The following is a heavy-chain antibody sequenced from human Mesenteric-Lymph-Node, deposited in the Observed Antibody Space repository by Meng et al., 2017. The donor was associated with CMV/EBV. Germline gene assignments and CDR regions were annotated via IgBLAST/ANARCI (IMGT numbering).Heavy chain of an antibody. Sequence: ASVKVSCKASGYTFTSYDITWVRQDTGQGLEWMGWISAYNGNTNYAQKLQGRVTMTTDTSTSTAYMELRSLRSDDTAVYYCARAPIVVVPAAIFNWFDPWGQGTLVTVSS. CDR1: GYTFTSYD. CDR2: ISAYNGNT. D-gene: IGHD2-2*02. CDR3: ARAPIVVVPAAIFNWFDP. V-gene: IGHV1-18*01. J-gene: IGHJ5*02.